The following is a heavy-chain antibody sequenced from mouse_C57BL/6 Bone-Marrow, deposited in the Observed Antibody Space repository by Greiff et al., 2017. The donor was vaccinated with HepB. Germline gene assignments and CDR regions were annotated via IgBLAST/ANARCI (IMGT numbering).Heavy chain of an antibody. CDR1: GYAFTNYL. D-gene: IGHD1-1*01. J-gene: IGHJ1*03. CDR3: ARFPYYYGSSYWYVDV. V-gene: IGHV1-54*01. Sequence: QVQLQQSGAELVRPGTSVKVSCKASGYAFTNYLIEWVKQRPGQGLEWIGVINPGSGGTNYNEKFKGKATLTADKSSSTAYMQLSSLTSEDSAVYFCARFPYYYGSSYWYVDVWGTGTTVTVSS. CDR2: INPGSGGT.